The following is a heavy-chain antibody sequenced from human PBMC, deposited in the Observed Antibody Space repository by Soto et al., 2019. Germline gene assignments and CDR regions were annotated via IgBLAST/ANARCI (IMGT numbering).Heavy chain of an antibody. V-gene: IGHV2-5*02. D-gene: IGHD2-15*01. CDR1: GFSLSTSGEG. CDR2: IYWDDDK. CDR3: AHSGGGFKYFDY. J-gene: IGHJ4*02. Sequence: QITLKESGPTVVKPTQTLTLTCTFSGFSLSTSGEGVGWIRQPPGKALEWLALIYWDDDKRYSPSLKSRVTITKHTSKHQVVLPMTTMDPVDTATYYCAHSGGGFKYFDYWGQGTLVTVSS.